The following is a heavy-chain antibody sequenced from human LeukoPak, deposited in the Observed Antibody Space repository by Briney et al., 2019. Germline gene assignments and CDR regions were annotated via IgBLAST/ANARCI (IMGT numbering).Heavy chain of an antibody. J-gene: IGHJ5*02. V-gene: IGHV3-23*01. CDR1: GFTFSSYA. Sequence: TGGSLRLSCAASGFTFSSYAMSWVRQAPGKGLELVSAISGSGGTTYYADSVKGRFTISRDNSKSTLYVQMNSLRAEDTGVYCCAIVGAARQVTIDPWGQGTLVTISS. CDR2: ISGSGGTT. D-gene: IGHD6-6*01. CDR3: AIVGAARQVTIDP.